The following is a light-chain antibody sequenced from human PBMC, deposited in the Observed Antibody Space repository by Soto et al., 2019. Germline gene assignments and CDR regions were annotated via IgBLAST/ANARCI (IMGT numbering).Light chain of an antibody. CDR2: SNY. CDR3: AAWDDSLNGGV. Sequence: QSVLTQPPSASGTPGQRVTISCSGSSSNIESNTVNWYQQLPGTAPKLLIYSNYQRPSGVPVRFSGSKSGTSASLAISGLQSEDEADYYCAAWDDSLNGGVFGGGTKLTVL. V-gene: IGLV1-44*01. J-gene: IGLJ3*02. CDR1: SSNIESNT.